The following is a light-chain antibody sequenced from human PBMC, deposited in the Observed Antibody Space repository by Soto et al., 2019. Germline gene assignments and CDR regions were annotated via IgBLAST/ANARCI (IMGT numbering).Light chain of an antibody. Sequence: DIQMTQSPSSLSASVGDRVTITCRASQSISSYLNWYQQKPGKAPKLLIYAASSLQSGVPSRFSGSGSGTDFTLTISSLQPEDFATYYCQQCYRTPPTFGHGTKVDIK. CDR2: AAS. CDR1: QSISSY. CDR3: QQCYRTPPT. J-gene: IGKJ1*01. V-gene: IGKV1-39*01.